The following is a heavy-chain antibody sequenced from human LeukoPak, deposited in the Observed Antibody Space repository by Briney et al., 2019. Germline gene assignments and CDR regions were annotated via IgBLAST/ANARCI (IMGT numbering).Heavy chain of an antibody. J-gene: IGHJ6*03. Sequence: SETLSLTCAVYGGSFSGYYWSWIRQPPGKGLEWIGYIYYSGSTNYNPSLKSRVTISVDTSKNQFSLKLSSVTAADTAMYYCASALHTYYYDSSGYKYYYYYYMDVWGKGTTVTVSS. CDR2: IYYSGST. CDR3: ASALHTYYYDSSGYKYYYYYYMDV. D-gene: IGHD3-22*01. CDR1: GGSFSGYY. V-gene: IGHV4-59*01.